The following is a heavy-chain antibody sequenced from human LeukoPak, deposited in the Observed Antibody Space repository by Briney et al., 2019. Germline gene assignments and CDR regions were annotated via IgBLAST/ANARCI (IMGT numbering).Heavy chain of an antibody. CDR2: VSGGADNS. D-gene: IGHD3-22*01. J-gene: IGHJ4*02. CDR3: TRDYDYDSSGYSSD. Sequence: GGSLRLSCESSGFRFRLHSMTWVRQAAGKGLEWVSSVSGGADNSYYADSVKGRFTVSRDYSKNTLYLQMNSLRAEDTAVYYCTRDYDYDSSGYSSDWGQGTLVIVSS. CDR1: GFRFRLHS. V-gene: IGHV3-23*01.